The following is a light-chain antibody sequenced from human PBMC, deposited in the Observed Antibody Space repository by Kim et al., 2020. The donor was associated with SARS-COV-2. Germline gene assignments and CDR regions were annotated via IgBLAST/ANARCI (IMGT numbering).Light chain of an antibody. V-gene: IGKV1-17*03. Sequence: ASVGCIDTISFRASQGIRNYLAWFQQKPGQVPKRLIYSASSLQSGVPSRFSGSGSGTEFTLTISSLQPEDFATYYCLQHDSYPLTFGGGTKVDIK. CDR2: SAS. CDR1: QGIRNY. J-gene: IGKJ4*01. CDR3: LQHDSYPLT.